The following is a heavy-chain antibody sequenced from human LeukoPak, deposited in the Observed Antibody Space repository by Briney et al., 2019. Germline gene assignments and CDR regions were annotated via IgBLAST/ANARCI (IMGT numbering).Heavy chain of an antibody. D-gene: IGHD3-16*02. V-gene: IGHV3-33*01. CDR1: GFTFSSYG. Sequence: GGSLRLSCAASGFTFSSYGMHWVRQAPGKGLEWVAVIWYDGSNKYYADSVKGRFTISRDNSKNTLYLQMNSLRAEDTAVYYCARGSRELSKSDYWGQGTLVTVSS. CDR3: ARGSRELSKSDY. J-gene: IGHJ4*02. CDR2: IWYDGSNK.